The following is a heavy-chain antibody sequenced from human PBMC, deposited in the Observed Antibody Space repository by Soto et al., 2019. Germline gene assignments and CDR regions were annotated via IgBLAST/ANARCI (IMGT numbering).Heavy chain of an antibody. J-gene: IGHJ4*02. CDR3: AHRDDLQGNWNGGYFDY. CDR2: LYWDHDK. Sequence: QITLKESGPTRVKPTQTLTLTCTFSGFSLTARPVGVGWIRQPPGKALERLALLYWDHDKRYSPSLKSIHTISKDTSNTQVVLTLTTMDPVDTATYYCAHRDDLQGNWNGGYFDYWCPGALVTVS. CDR1: GFSLTARPVG. V-gene: IGHV2-5*02. D-gene: IGHD1-1*01.